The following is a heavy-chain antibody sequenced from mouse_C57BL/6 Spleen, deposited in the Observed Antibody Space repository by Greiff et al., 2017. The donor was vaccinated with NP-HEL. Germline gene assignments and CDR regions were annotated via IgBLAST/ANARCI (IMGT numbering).Heavy chain of an antibody. Sequence: QVQLQQSGPELVKPGASVKISCKASGYAFSRSWMNWVKQRPGKGLEWIGRISPGDGDTNYNGKFKGKATLTADKSSSTAYMQLSSLTSVDSAVYFCARGGDSWFAYWGQGTLVTVSA. V-gene: IGHV1-82*01. CDR1: GYAFSRSW. CDR2: ISPGDGDT. CDR3: ARGGDSWFAY. J-gene: IGHJ3*01.